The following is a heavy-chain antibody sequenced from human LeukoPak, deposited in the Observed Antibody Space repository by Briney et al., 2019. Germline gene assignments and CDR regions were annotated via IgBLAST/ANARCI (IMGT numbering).Heavy chain of an antibody. V-gene: IGHV3-21*01. D-gene: IGHD3-3*01. CDR2: ISSSSYI. J-gene: IGHJ4*02. CDR1: GFTFSSYS. CDR3: ARDFWSGYPVDY. Sequence: PGGSLRLSCAASGFTFSSYSMNWVRQAPGKGLEWVSSISSSSYIYYADSVKGRFTISRDNAKNSLYLQMNSLRAEDTAVYYCARDFWSGYPVDYWGQGTLVTVSS.